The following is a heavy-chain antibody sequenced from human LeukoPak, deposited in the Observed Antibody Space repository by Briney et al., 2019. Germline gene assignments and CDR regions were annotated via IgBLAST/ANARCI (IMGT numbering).Heavy chain of an antibody. CDR1: GFTFSSYG. V-gene: IGHV3-33*01. J-gene: IGHJ4*02. D-gene: IGHD2-21*02. CDR2: IWYDGSNK. CDR3: ARDLPHNCGGDCPWVY. Sequence: GGSLRLSCAASGFTFSSYGMHWVRQAPGKGPEWVAVIWYDGSNKYYADSVKGRFTISRDNSKNTLYLQMNSLRAEDTAVYYCARDLPHNCGGDCPWVYWGQGTLVTVSS.